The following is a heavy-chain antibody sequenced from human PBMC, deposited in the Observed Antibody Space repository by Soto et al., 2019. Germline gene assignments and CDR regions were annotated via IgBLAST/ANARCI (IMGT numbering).Heavy chain of an antibody. Sequence: LSLTCTVSGGSVSSGSYYWSWIRQPPGKGLEWIGYIYYSGSTNYNPSLKSRVTISVDTSKNQFSLKLSSVTAADTAVYYCARGYYDSSGYYYVPPIGYWGQGTQVTVSS. V-gene: IGHV4-61*01. CDR1: GGSVSSGSYY. CDR2: IYYSGST. J-gene: IGHJ4*02. CDR3: ARGYYDSSGYYYVPPIGY. D-gene: IGHD3-22*01.